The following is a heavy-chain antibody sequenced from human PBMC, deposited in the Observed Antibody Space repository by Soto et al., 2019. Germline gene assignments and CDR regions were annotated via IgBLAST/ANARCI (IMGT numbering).Heavy chain of an antibody. CDR3: ARASSTYYDFWSGYPKAYYFDY. D-gene: IGHD3-3*01. J-gene: IGHJ4*02. CDR1: GGSISSGDYY. V-gene: IGHV4-30-4*01. CDR2: IYYSGST. Sequence: SETLSLTCTVSGGSISSGDYYWSWIRQPPGKGLEWIGYIYYSGSTYYNPSLKSRVTISVDTSKNQFSLKLSSVTAADTAVYYCARASSTYYDFWSGYPKAYYFDYWGQGTLVTVSS.